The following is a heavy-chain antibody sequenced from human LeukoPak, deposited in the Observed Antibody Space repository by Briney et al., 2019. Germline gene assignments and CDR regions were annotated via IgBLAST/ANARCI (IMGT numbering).Heavy chain of an antibody. J-gene: IGHJ4*02. Sequence: SETLSLTCTVSGDSINSYYWSWIRQPAGKGLEWIGRIYTSGSTNYNPSLKSRVTMSVDTSKNQFSLKLSSVTAADTAMYYCASSKSGTYYFDYWGQGTLVTVSS. V-gene: IGHV4-4*07. CDR2: IYTSGST. CDR1: GDSINSYY. D-gene: IGHD1-26*01. CDR3: ASSKSGTYYFDY.